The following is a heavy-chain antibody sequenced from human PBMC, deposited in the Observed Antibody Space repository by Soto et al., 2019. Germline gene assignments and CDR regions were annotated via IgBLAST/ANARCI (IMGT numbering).Heavy chain of an antibody. D-gene: IGHD1-1*01. Sequence: PSETLSLTCAVYGGSFSGYYWSWIRQPPGKGLEWIGEINHSGSTNYNPSLKSRVTISVDTSKNQFSLKLSSVTAADTAVYYCARGELERHPIDWFDPWGQGTLVTVSS. CDR2: INHSGST. V-gene: IGHV4-34*01. J-gene: IGHJ5*02. CDR1: GGSFSGYY. CDR3: ARGELERHPIDWFDP.